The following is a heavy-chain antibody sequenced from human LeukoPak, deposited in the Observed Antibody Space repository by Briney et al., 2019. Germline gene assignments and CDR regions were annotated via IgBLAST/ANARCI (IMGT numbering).Heavy chain of an antibody. CDR1: GFTFSSYG. J-gene: IGHJ6*02. Sequence: GGSLRLSCAASGFTFSSYGMHWVRQAQGKGLEWVAVISYDGSNKYYADSVKGRFTISRDNSKNTLYLQMNSLRAEDTAVYYCAKSRGSWTPIRYYGMDVWGQGTTVTVSS. V-gene: IGHV3-30*18. CDR3: AKSRGSWTPIRYYGMDV. CDR2: ISYDGSNK. D-gene: IGHD6-13*01.